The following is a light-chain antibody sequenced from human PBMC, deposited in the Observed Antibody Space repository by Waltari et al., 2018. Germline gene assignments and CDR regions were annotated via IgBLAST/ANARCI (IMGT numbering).Light chain of an antibody. CDR1: SRDVGGYNY. Sequence: QSALTQPRPVSGSPGQPVPIPCTGTSRDVGGYNYVSWYQQHPGKAPKLMIYDVSKRPSGVPDRFSGSKSGNTASLTISGLQAEDEADYYCCSYAGSYTLRVFGGGTKLTVL. CDR2: DVS. J-gene: IGLJ3*02. V-gene: IGLV2-11*01. CDR3: CSYAGSYTLRV.